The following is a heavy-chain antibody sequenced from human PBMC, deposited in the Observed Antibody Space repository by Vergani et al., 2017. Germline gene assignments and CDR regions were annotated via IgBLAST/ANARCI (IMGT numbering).Heavy chain of an antibody. CDR1: GFTFSSYS. Sequence: EVQLVESGGGLVKPGGSLRLSCAASGFTFSSYSMNWVRQAPGKGLEWVSSISSSSSYIYYADSLKGRFTISRDNSKNMLFLQMNNLRTEDTAIYYCAKQYFVSGNYLFDYWGQGTLVTVSS. J-gene: IGHJ4*02. CDR3: AKQYFVSGNYLFDY. D-gene: IGHD3-10*01. CDR2: ISSSSSYI. V-gene: IGHV3-21*04.